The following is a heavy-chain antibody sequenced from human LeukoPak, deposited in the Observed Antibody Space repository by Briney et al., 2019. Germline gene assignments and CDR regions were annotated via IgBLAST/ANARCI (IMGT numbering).Heavy chain of an antibody. CDR2: ISYDGSNK. CDR1: GFTFSSYA. Sequence: PGGSLRLSCAASGFTFSSYAMHWVRQAPGKGLEWVEVISYDGSNKYYADSVKGRFTISRDNSKNTLYLQMNSLRAEDTAVYYCAREGGSYYVFDYWGQGTLATVSS. CDR3: AREGGSYYVFDY. V-gene: IGHV3-30*04. D-gene: IGHD1-26*01. J-gene: IGHJ4*02.